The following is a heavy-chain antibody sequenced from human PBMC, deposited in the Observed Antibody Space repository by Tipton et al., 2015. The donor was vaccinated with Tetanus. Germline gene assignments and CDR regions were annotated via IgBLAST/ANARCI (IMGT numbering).Heavy chain of an antibody. Sequence: SLRLSCAASGFTFTDYWMHWVRQAPGKGLLWVARMNSDGSASNYADSVKGRFTISRDSAQNTLYLHMNSLRVEDTAVYYCVRDGGGSGWLAYWGQGTLVTVSS. CDR3: VRDGGGSGWLAY. CDR1: GFTFTDYW. CDR2: MNSDGSAS. D-gene: IGHD6-19*01. V-gene: IGHV3-74*01. J-gene: IGHJ4*02.